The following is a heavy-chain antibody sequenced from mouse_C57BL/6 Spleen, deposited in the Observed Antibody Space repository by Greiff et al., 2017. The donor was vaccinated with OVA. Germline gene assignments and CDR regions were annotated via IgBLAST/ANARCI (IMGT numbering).Heavy chain of an antibody. CDR1: GYTFTDYY. Sequence: VQLQQSGPELVKPGASVKISCKASGYTFTDYYMNWVKQSHGKSLEWIGDINPNNGGTSYNQKFKGKATLTVDKSSSTAYMELRSLTSEDSAVYYCAVYGSSYEYYAMDYWGQGASVTVSS. V-gene: IGHV1-26*01. CDR3: AVYGSSYEYYAMDY. D-gene: IGHD1-1*01. J-gene: IGHJ4*01. CDR2: INPNNGGT.